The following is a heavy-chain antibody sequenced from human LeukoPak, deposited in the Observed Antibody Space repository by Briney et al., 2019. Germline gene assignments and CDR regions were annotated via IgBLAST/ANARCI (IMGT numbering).Heavy chain of an antibody. J-gene: IGHJ6*03. CDR1: GGSISSYY. D-gene: IGHD4-23*01. CDR3: ARHGVRTVETLRYYYYMDV. Sequence: SETLSLTCTVSGGSISSYYWSWIRQPPGKGLEWIGYIYTSGSTNYNPSLKSRVTISVDTSKNQFSLKLSSVTAADTAVYYCARHGVRTVETLRYYYYMDVWGKGTTVTVSS. CDR2: IYTSGST. V-gene: IGHV4-4*09.